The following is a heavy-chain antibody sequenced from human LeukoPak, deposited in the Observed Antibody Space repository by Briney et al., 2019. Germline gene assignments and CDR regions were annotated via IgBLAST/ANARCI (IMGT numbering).Heavy chain of an antibody. CDR1: GGTFSSYA. V-gene: IGHV1-69*13. Sequence: SVKVSCKASGGTFSSYAISWVRQAPGQGLEWMGGIIPIFGTANYAQKFQGRVTITADESTSTAYMELSSLRSEDTAVYYCAREAESTYDAFDIWGQGTMVTVSS. D-gene: IGHD6-19*01. CDR2: IIPIFGTA. CDR3: AREAESTYDAFDI. J-gene: IGHJ3*02.